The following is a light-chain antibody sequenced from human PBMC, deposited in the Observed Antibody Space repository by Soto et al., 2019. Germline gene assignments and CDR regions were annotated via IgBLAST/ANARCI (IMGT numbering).Light chain of an antibody. Sequence: QSVLTQPPSVSGAPGQRVTLSCTGNSSNIGAGYGVHWYQQLPGTAPKLLIYGNNNRPSGVPDRFSGSKSGTSASLAITGVQAEDEADYYCQSYDITQSGVVFGGGTQLTVL. V-gene: IGLV1-40*01. J-gene: IGLJ2*01. CDR2: GNN. CDR1: SSNIGAGYG. CDR3: QSYDITQSGVV.